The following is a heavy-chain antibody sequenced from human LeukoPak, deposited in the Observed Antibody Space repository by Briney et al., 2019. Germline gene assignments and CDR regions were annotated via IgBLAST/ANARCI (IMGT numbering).Heavy chain of an antibody. V-gene: IGHV3-11*04. Sequence: GGSLRLSCAASGFTFSDYYMSWIRQAPGKGLEWVSYISSSGSTIYYADSVKGRFTISRDNAKNSLYLQMNSLRAEDTAVYYCARGGYYGSGSYYNFVADDAFDIWGQGTMVTVSS. CDR1: GFTFSDYY. D-gene: IGHD3-10*01. CDR2: ISSSGSTI. CDR3: ARGGYYGSGSYYNFVADDAFDI. J-gene: IGHJ3*02.